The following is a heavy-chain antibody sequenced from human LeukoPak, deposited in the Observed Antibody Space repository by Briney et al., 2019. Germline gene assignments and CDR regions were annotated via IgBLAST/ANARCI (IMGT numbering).Heavy chain of an antibody. CDR2: IYSSGST. V-gene: IGHV4-4*09. CDR3: ARFTYTTRPSDV. CDR1: GGSISGYY. J-gene: IGHJ6*04. D-gene: IGHD3-16*01. Sequence: SETLSLTCSVSGGSISGYYWRWIRQPPGQTLEWIGYIYSSGSTNYNPSLQSRVTMSVDTSMNQFSLRLSSVAAADTAVYYCARFTYTTRPSDVWGKRTTVTVSS.